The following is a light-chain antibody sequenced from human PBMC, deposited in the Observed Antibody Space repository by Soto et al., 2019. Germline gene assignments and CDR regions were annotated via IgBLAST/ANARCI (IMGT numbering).Light chain of an antibody. J-gene: IGLJ1*01. CDR3: LSHRGGDSHV. V-gene: IGLV2-14*01. CDR2: GVT. CDR1: SSDVGGYNH. Sequence: QSVLTQPASVSGSPGQSITISCTGTSSDVGGYNHVSWYQQYPGKAPKLMIYGVTNRPSGVSNRFSGSKTGNTASLTISGLQTEDEACYYCLSHRGGDSHVFGTGTKVTVL.